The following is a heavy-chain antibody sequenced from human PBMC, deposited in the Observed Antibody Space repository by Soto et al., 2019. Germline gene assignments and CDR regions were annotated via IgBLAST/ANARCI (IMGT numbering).Heavy chain of an antibody. CDR2: INHSGST. CDR3: ASHSIAACDGWFDP. CDR1: GGSFSGYY. D-gene: IGHD6-6*01. V-gene: IGHV4-34*01. Sequence: QVQLQQWGAGLLKPSETLSLTCAVYGGSFSGYYWSWIRQPPGKGLEWIGEINHSGSTNYNPSLKSRVTXXVXTXXNQYSLKLSSVTAADTAVYYCASHSIAACDGWFDPWGQGTLVTVSS. J-gene: IGHJ5*02.